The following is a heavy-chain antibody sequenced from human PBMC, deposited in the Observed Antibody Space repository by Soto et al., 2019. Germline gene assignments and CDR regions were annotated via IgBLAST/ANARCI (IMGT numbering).Heavy chain of an antibody. CDR3: GRDHLGKDRNILEHFDP. CDR2: TYYRSKWYY. J-gene: IGHJ5*02. Sequence: SQTLSLTCAISGDSVSSNSATWNWIRQSPSRGLEWLGRTYYRSKWYYDYAISVKSRITINPDTSRNQFSLQLSSVIPEDTAVYYCGRDHLGKDRNILEHFDPWGQGTPVTVSS. CDR1: GDSVSSNSAT. V-gene: IGHV6-1*01. D-gene: IGHD1-1*01.